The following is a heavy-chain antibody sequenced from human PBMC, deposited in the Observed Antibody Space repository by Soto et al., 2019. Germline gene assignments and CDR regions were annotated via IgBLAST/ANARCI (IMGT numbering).Heavy chain of an antibody. CDR2: INPNSGGT. CDR3: ARDLVDGYNSLFFDY. J-gene: IGHJ4*02. V-gene: IGHV1-2*04. Sequence: SSVKVSCKASGYTFTGYYMHWVRQAPGQGLEWMGWINPNSGGTNYAQKFQGWVTMTRDTSISTAYMELSRLRSDDTAVYYCARDLVDGYNSLFFDYWGQGTRVTVSS. D-gene: IGHD5-12*01. CDR1: GYTFTGYY.